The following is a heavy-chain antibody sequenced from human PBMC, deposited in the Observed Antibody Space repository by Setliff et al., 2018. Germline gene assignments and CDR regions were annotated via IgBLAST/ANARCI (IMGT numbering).Heavy chain of an antibody. CDR3: ARDRSAYNYGLDV. Sequence: SETLSLTCTVSGGSINNYYWSWIRQALGKGLEWVGYVYYTGTTNYSPSLKGRVIISVDASKNRLSLQLNSVTPADTAVYYCARDRSAYNYGLDVWGQGTTVTVSS. V-gene: IGHV4-59*01. J-gene: IGHJ6*02. CDR1: GGSINNYY. CDR2: VYYTGTT.